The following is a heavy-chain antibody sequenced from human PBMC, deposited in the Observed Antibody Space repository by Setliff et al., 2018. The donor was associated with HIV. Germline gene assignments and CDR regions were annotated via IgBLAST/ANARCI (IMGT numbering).Heavy chain of an antibody. J-gene: IGHJ4*02. V-gene: IGHV3-21*01. CDR3: AREGITGTTLHPY. Sequence: GSLRLSCAASGFTFRNYKMNWVRQAPGKGLEWVSSINIGRGDKFYADSVQGRFTISRDNAKNSLYLQMNTLRAEDTAVYYCAREGITGTTLHPYWGQGTLVTVS. CDR1: GFTFRNYK. D-gene: IGHD1-7*01. CDR2: INIGRGDK.